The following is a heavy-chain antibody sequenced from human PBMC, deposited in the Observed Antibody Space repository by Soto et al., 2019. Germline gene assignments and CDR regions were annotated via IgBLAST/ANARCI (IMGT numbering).Heavy chain of an antibody. CDR1: GDSISTHY. CDR3: ARLGGYYQALDH. Sequence: SETLSLTCTVSGDSISTHYWAWVLRPPGKGLEWVGYVYYTGTTMYNPSLKSRLTISVDRSKNQVSLNLTSVTAADTAVYYCARLGGYYQALDHWSQGTLVTVSS. V-gene: IGHV4-59*08. J-gene: IGHJ4*02. D-gene: IGHD3-3*01. CDR2: VYYTGTT.